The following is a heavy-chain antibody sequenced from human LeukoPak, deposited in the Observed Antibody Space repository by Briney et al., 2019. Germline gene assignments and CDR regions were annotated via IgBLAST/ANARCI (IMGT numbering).Heavy chain of an antibody. CDR2: IGTDGSST. D-gene: IGHD4-23*01. V-gene: IGHV3-74*01. J-gene: IGHJ3*02. CDR1: GXTFSSYW. Sequence: GGSLRLSCAASGXTFSSYWMHWVRQVPGKGRVWVSRIGTDGSSTTYADYVKGRFTISRDNAKNTLYLQMNSLRAEDTAVYYCARDKYGGNSNAFDIWGQGTLVTVSS. CDR3: ARDKYGGNSNAFDI.